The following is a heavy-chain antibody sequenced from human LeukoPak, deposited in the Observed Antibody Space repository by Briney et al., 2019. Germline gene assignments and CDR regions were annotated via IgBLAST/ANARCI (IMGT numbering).Heavy chain of an antibody. V-gene: IGHV4-59*01. CDR1: GGSCSGYY. J-gene: IGHJ4*02. CDR2: IYYSGST. D-gene: IGHD4-17*01. CDR3: ARQTYGDPFDY. Sequence: SETLSLTCAVYGGSCSGYYWSWIRQPPGKGLEWIGYIYYSGSTNYNPSLKSRVTISVDTSKNQFSLKLSSVTAADTAVYYCARQTYGDPFDYWGQGTLVTVSS.